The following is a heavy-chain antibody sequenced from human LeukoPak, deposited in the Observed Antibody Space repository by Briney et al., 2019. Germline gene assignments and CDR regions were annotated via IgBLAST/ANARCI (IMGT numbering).Heavy chain of an antibody. CDR2: ISGSGDST. CDR3: AKVPYSDYGSGRPPFMDA. D-gene: IGHD3-10*01. V-gene: IGHV3-23*01. CDR1: GFTFSNYA. Sequence: PGGSLRLSCAASGFTFSNYAMSWVRQAPGKGLEWVSTISGSGDSTYYADPVKGRLTISRDNFKNTLHLQMNSLRAEDTALYYCAKVPYSDYGSGRPPFMDAWGQGTTVTVSS. J-gene: IGHJ6*02.